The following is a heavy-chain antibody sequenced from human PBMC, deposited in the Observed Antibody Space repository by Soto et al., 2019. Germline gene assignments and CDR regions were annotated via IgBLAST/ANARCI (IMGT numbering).Heavy chain of an antibody. V-gene: IGHV3-30*03. CDR1: GFSFTDSGFTFSAYD. D-gene: IGHD5-18*01. CDR3: ARDSDYTAPTLLTYFDH. CDR2: ISYDGSDR. J-gene: IGHJ4*02. Sequence: QVQLVESGGGVVQPGTSLRLSCATSGFSFTDSGFTFSAYDMHWVRQAAGKGLEWVAAISYDGSDRYYADSVRGRFTISRDNSAHTVYLQMNSLRADDTAVYYWARDSDYTAPTLLTYFDHWGPGTLVTVSS.